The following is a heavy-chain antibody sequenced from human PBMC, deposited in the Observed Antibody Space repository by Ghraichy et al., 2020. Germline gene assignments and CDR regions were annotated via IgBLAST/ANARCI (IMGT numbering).Heavy chain of an antibody. Sequence: ASVKVSCKASGYTFTSYAMHWVRQAPGQRLEWMGWINAGNGNTKYSQKFQGRVTITRDTSASTAYMELSSLRSEDTAVYYCARAEDDSFDFDYWGQGTLVTVSS. V-gene: IGHV1-3*01. CDR3: ARAEDDSFDFDY. J-gene: IGHJ4*02. D-gene: IGHD3-9*01. CDR1: GYTFTSYA. CDR2: INAGNGNT.